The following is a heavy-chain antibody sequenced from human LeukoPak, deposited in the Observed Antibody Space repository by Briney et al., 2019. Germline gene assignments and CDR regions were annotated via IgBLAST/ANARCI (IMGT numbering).Heavy chain of an antibody. Sequence: GGSLRLSCAASGFTFSSYSMNWVRQAPGKGLEWVSVIYSGGSTYYADSVKGRFTISRDNSKNTLYLQMNSLRAEDTAVYYCARDGEWLAYFDYWGQGTLVTVPS. CDR1: GFTFSSYS. V-gene: IGHV3-66*02. CDR3: ARDGEWLAYFDY. CDR2: IYSGGST. J-gene: IGHJ4*02. D-gene: IGHD6-19*01.